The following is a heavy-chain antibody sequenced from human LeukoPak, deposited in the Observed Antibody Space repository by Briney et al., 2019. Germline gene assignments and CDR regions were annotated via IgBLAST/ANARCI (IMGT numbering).Heavy chain of an antibody. CDR2: ISYDGSNK. J-gene: IGHJ4*02. V-gene: IGHV3-30*04. D-gene: IGHD2-21*02. Sequence: GRSLRLSCAASGFTFSSYAMHWVRQAPGKGLEWVAVISYDGSNKYYADSVKGRFTISRDNSKNTLYLQMNSLRAEGTAVYYCARGDCGGDCYWFDYWGQGTLVTVSS. CDR3: ARGDCGGDCYWFDY. CDR1: GFTFSSYA.